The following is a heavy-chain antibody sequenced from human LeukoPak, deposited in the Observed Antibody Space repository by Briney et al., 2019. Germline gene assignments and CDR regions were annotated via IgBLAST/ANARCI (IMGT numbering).Heavy chain of an antibody. Sequence: PSETLSLTCAVYGGSFSGYYWSWSRQPPGKGLEWIGEINHSGSTNYNPSLKSRVTISVDTSKNQFSLKLSSVTAADTAVYYCARAERYSYGYIDYWGQGTLVTVSS. D-gene: IGHD5-18*01. CDR2: INHSGST. J-gene: IGHJ4*02. CDR3: ARAERYSYGYIDY. V-gene: IGHV4-34*01. CDR1: GGSFSGYY.